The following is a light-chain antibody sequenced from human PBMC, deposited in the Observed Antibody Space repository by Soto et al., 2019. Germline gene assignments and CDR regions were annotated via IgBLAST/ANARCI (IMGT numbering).Light chain of an antibody. V-gene: IGLV2-18*02. CDR3: SSFTTSDTYV. Sequence: QSGLTQPPSVSGSPGQSVTISRPGTSRDLGSHTPVSSSQTPPGAEPKAMICQVNNRPSGVPERFSGSKSGNTASLTIFGLQAEDEADYYCSSFTTSDTYVFGTGTKVTVL. CDR1: SRDLGSHTP. CDR2: QVN. J-gene: IGLJ1*01.